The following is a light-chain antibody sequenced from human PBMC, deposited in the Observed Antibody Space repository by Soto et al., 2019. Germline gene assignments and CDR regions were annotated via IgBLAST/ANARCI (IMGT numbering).Light chain of an antibody. V-gene: IGLV3-9*01. CDR2: RDS. CDR3: QVWDSSTVV. CDR1: NIGSKN. J-gene: IGLJ3*02. Sequence: SYELTQPLSVSVALGQTARITCGGNNIGSKNVHWYQQKPGQAPVLVIYRDSNRPSGIPERFSGSHSGNTATLTISRAQAGDEADYYCQVWDSSTVVFGGGTKLTVL.